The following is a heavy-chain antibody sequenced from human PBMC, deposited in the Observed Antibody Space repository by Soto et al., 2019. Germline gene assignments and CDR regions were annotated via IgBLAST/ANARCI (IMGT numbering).Heavy chain of an antibody. Sequence: QVQLVESGGGVVQPGRSLRLSCAASGFTFSSYAMHWVRQAPGKGLEWVAVISYDGSNKYYADFVKGRFTISRDNSKNTLYLQMNSLRAEDTAVYYCARTHQGIVVVIDFDYWGQGTLVTVSS. CDR1: GFTFSSYA. D-gene: IGHD3-22*01. CDR3: ARTHQGIVVVIDFDY. V-gene: IGHV3-30-3*01. J-gene: IGHJ4*02. CDR2: ISYDGSNK.